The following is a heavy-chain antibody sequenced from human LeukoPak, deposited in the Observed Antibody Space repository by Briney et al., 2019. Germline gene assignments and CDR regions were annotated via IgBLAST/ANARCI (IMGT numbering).Heavy chain of an antibody. J-gene: IGHJ4*02. CDR2: INWNGGTT. V-gene: IGHV3-20*04. D-gene: IGHD6-19*01. Sequence: RPGGSLRLSCAASGFPFDDYGMGWVRPAPGKGVGWVSGINWNGGTTGYADSVKGRFTISRDNAKNSLYLQMNSLRAEDTALYYCARGPESSGWYYDYWGQGTLVTVSS. CDR1: GFPFDDYG. CDR3: ARGPESSGWYYDY.